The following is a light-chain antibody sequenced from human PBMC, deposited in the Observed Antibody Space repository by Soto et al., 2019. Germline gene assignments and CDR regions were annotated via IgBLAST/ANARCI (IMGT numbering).Light chain of an antibody. CDR2: GAS. Sequence: DIQMTQSPSSLSASVGDRVTITCRARQIISSFLNWYQQEPGKAPKLLIYGASSLQRGVPSRFSGGRSGTDFTLTNGSLQPEDFATYYCQQSYSTPYTFGQGTALEIK. J-gene: IGKJ2*01. CDR1: QIISSF. V-gene: IGKV1-39*01. CDR3: QQSYSTPYT.